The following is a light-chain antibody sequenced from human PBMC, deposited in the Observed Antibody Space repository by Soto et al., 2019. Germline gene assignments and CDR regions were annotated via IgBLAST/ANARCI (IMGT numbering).Light chain of an antibody. J-gene: IGKJ1*01. Sequence: EIVSTQSTATLSLSPRDRATLFCRASQSVSSTHLAWYHQKPGQAPRLLIYGASTRASGIPDRFSGSGSGTDFTLTISRLETEDFAVYYCHQYGSSPQTFGQGTKVDIK. CDR2: GAS. CDR3: HQYGSSPQT. V-gene: IGKV3-20*01. CDR1: QSVSSTH.